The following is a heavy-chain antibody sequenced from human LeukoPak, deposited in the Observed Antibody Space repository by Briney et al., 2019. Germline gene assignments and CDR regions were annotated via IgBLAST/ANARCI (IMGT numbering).Heavy chain of an antibody. V-gene: IGHV4-61*02. Sequence: SQTLSLTCTVSGGSISSGSYYWSWIRQPAGKGLEWIGRIYTSGSTNYNPSLKRRVTISVDTSKNQFSLKLSSVTAADTAVYYCARVPAAYYDFWSGYPWGQGTLVTVSS. J-gene: IGHJ5*02. CDR3: ARVPAAYYDFWSGYP. D-gene: IGHD3-3*01. CDR1: GGSISSGSYY. CDR2: IYTSGST.